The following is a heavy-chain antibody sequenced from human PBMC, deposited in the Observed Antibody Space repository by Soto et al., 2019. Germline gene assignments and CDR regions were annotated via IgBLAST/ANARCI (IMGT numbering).Heavy chain of an antibody. J-gene: IGHJ1*01. CDR2: ISAYNGNT. CDR3: ASSVVVSKAVADPGGGEYFQH. Sequence: ASVKVSCKASGYTFTSYGISWVRQAPGQGLEWMGWISAYNGNTNYAQKLQGRVTMTTDTSTSTAYMELRSLRSDDTAVYYCASSVVVSKAVADPGGGEYFQHWGQGTLVTVSS. V-gene: IGHV1-18*01. D-gene: IGHD6-19*01. CDR1: GYTFTSYG.